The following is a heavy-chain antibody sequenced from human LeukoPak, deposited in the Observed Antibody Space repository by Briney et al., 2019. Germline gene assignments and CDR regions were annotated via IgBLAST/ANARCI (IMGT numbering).Heavy chain of an antibody. CDR3: AKDFYDSSGYYDAFDI. CDR1: GFTFSSYG. J-gene: IGHJ3*02. Sequence: PGGSLRLSCAASGFTFSSYGMHWVRQAPGKGLEWVAVISYDGSNKYYADSVKGRFTISRDNSKNTLYLQMNSLRAEDTAAYYCAKDFYDSSGYYDAFDIWGQGTMVTVSS. D-gene: IGHD3-22*01. CDR2: ISYDGSNK. V-gene: IGHV3-30*18.